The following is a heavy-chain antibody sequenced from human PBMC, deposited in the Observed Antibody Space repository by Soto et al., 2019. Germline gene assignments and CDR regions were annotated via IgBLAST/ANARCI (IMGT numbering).Heavy chain of an antibody. CDR1: GFTFSSYG. J-gene: IGHJ3*02. D-gene: IGHD2-15*01. Sequence: PGGPRRISCAASGFTFSSYGMHWVRQAPGEGLEWVAVIWYDGSNKYYADSVKGRLTLSRDNSRNTVYLQMNSLRAEDTAVYYCVREPFRGGNPAFDIWGEGTMITVP. CDR2: IWYDGSNK. CDR3: VREPFRGGNPAFDI. V-gene: IGHV3-33*01.